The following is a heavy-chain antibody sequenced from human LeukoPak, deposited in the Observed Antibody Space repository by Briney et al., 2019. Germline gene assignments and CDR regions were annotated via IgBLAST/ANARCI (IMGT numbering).Heavy chain of an antibody. CDR2: ISYDGSNK. CDR1: GFTFSSYA. CDR3: ARDGNYGSGSPPGDY. Sequence: GRSLRLSCAASGFTFSSYAMHWVRQAPGKGLEWVAVISYDGSNKYYADSVKGRFTISRDNSKNTLYLQMNSLRAEDTAVYYCARDGNYGSGSPPGDYWGQGTLVTVSS. V-gene: IGHV3-30-3*01. J-gene: IGHJ4*02. D-gene: IGHD3-10*01.